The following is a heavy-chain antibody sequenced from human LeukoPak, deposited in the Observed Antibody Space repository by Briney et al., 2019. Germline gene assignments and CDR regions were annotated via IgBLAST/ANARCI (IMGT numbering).Heavy chain of an antibody. CDR3: VRVSYYGSGSYLYYFDY. CDR1: GFTFSDYY. V-gene: IGHV3-11*01. CDR2: ISSSGSTI. D-gene: IGHD3-10*01. Sequence: PGGSLRLSCAASGFTFSDYYMSWIRQAPGKGLEWVSDISSSGSTIYYADSVKGRFTISRDNAKNSLYLQMNSLRAEDTAVYSCVRVSYYGSGSYLYYFDYWGQGTLVTVSS. J-gene: IGHJ4*02.